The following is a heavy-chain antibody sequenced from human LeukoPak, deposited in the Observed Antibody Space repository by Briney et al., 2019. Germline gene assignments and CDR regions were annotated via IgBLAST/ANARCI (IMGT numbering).Heavy chain of an antibody. CDR2: IYYSGST. V-gene: IGHV4-59*01. CDR1: GGSISSYY. Sequence: SETLSLTCTVSGGSISSYYWSWIRQPPGKGLEWIGYIYYSGSTNYNPSLKSRATISVDTSKNQFSLKLSSVTAADTAVYYCARVDVDYDYVWGSYRYSRFDPWGQETLVTVSS. J-gene: IGHJ5*02. CDR3: ARVDVDYDYVWGSYRYSRFDP. D-gene: IGHD3-16*02.